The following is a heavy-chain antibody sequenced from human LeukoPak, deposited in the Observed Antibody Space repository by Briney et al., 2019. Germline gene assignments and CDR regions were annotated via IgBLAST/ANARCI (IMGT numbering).Heavy chain of an antibody. CDR1: GYTCTGYY. V-gene: IGHV1-2*02. J-gene: IGHJ3*02. CDR2: INPNSGGT. D-gene: IGHD2-15*01. Sequence: ASVKVSCKASGYTCTGYYMHWVGQAPGQGLEWMGWINPNSGGTNYAQKCQGRVTMTRDTSISTAYMELSRLRSDDTAVYYCARSLRGWDAFDIWGQGTMVTVSS. CDR3: ARSLRGWDAFDI.